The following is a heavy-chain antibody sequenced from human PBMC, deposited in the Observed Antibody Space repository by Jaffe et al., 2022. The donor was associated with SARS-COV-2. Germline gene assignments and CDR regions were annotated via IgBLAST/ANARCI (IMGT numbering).Heavy chain of an antibody. V-gene: IGHV1-18*01. CDR2: ISVYNINT. CDR3: ARVSSSERGFDY. D-gene: IGHD6-13*01. Sequence: QVQLVQSGGEVKKPGASVKVSCKASGYTFSTYSISWVRQAPGQGLEWMGWISVYNINTNYAQKLQGRVTMTTDTSTSTAYMELRSLRSDDTAVYYCARVSSSERGFDYWGQGTLVTVSA. CDR1: GYTFSTYS. J-gene: IGHJ4*02.